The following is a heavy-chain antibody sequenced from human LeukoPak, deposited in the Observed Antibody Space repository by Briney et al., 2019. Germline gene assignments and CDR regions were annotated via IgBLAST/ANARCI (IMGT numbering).Heavy chain of an antibody. Sequence: SETLSLTCTVSGGSISSSSYYWGWIRQPPGKGLEWIGSIYYSGITYYNPSLKSRVTISVDTSKNQFSLKLSSVTAADTAVYYCARHRSTVVTIDYWGQGTLVTVSS. V-gene: IGHV4-39*01. CDR2: IYYSGIT. J-gene: IGHJ4*02. D-gene: IGHD4-23*01. CDR1: GGSISSSSYY. CDR3: ARHRSTVVTIDY.